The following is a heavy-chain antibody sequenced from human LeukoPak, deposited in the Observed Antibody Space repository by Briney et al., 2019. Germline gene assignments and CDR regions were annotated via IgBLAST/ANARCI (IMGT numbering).Heavy chain of an antibody. D-gene: IGHD5-12*01. CDR3: AKVSGYSGYDLGPYYYYYYMDV. V-gene: IGHV3-23*01. CDR1: GFTFSSYA. Sequence: GGSLRLSCAASGFTFSSYAMSWVRQAPGKGLEWVSAISGSGGSTYYADSVEGRFTISRVNSKNTLYLQMNSLRAEDTAVYYCAKVSGYSGYDLGPYYYYYYMDVWGKGTTVTVSS. CDR2: ISGSGGST. J-gene: IGHJ6*03.